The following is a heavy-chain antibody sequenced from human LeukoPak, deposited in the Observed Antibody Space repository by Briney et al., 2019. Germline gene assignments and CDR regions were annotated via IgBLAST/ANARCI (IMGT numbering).Heavy chain of an antibody. Sequence: SETLSLTCTVSGGSISSYYWSWIRQPPGKGLEWIGYIYYSGSTNYNPSLKSRVTISVDTSKNQFSLKLSSVTAADTAVYYCARERLELRGWFDPRGQGTLVTVSS. V-gene: IGHV4-59*01. D-gene: IGHD1-7*01. CDR2: IYYSGST. J-gene: IGHJ5*02. CDR3: ARERLELRGWFDP. CDR1: GGSISSYY.